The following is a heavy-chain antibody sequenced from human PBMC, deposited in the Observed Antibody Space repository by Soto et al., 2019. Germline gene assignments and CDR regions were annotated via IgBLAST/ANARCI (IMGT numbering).Heavy chain of an antibody. D-gene: IGHD6-13*01. J-gene: IGHJ4*02. V-gene: IGHV3-53*01. CDR2: IYSDGRT. CDR3: ARCSGWYGQCYFDC. Sequence: DVQLVEAGGGLIQPGGSLRLSCAASGFIVSSSSMSWVRQATGKGLEWVSVIYSDGRTYYADSVKGRFTISRDNSKNTLYLHMNSLSAEDTAVYYCARCSGWYGQCYFDCWGQGTLVTVSS. CDR1: GFIVSSSS.